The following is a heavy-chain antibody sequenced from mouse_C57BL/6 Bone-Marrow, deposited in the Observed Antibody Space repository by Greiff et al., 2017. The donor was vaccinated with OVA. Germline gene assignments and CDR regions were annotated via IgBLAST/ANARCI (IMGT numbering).Heavy chain of an antibody. CDR2: IDPSDSYT. J-gene: IGHJ3*01. V-gene: IGHV1-50*01. CDR3: ARLRSWFAY. CDR1: GYTFTSYW. Sequence: QVQLQQPGAELVKPGASVKLSCKASGYTFTSYWMQWVKQRPGQGLEWIGEIDPSDSYTNYNQKFKGKATLTVDTSSSTAYMQLSSLTSKDSAVYYCARLRSWFAYWGQGTLITVSA. D-gene: IGHD1-1*01.